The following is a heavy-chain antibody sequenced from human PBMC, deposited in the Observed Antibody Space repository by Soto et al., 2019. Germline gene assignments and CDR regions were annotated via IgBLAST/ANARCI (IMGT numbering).Heavy chain of an antibody. V-gene: IGHV4-4*07. J-gene: IGHJ5*02. D-gene: IGHD1-1*01. CDR1: GASISGFY. Sequence: SETLSLTCTVSGASISGFYWSWSWKCAGKGLEWIGRIYATGTTDYNPSLKSRVMMSVDTSKKQFSLKLRSVTAADTAVYYCVRDGTKTLRDWFDPWGQGISVTVSS. CDR3: VRDGTKTLRDWFDP. CDR2: IYATGTT.